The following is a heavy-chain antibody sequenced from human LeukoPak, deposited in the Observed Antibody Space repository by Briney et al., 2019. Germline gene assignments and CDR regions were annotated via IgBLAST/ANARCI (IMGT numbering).Heavy chain of an antibody. J-gene: IGHJ6*03. CDR2: IYTSGST. V-gene: IGHV4-61*02. Sequence: SSQTLSLTCTVSGGSISSGSYYWSWIRQPAGKGLEWIGRIYTSGSTNYNPSLKSRVTISVDTSKNQFSLKLSSVTAADTAVYYCARDRYSHGSYYYYYYMDVWGKGTTVTVSS. CDR3: ARDRYSHGSYYYYYYMDV. D-gene: IGHD5-18*01. CDR1: GGSISSGSYY.